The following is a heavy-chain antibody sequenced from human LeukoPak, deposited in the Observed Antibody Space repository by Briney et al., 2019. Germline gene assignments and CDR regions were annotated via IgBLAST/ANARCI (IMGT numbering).Heavy chain of an antibody. J-gene: IGHJ4*02. CDR2: THYSGST. V-gene: IGHV4-59*01. CDR1: GGSISTYY. D-gene: IGHD3-10*01. CDR3: TTRSEMIRGVGLFDY. Sequence: SETLSLTCTVSGGSISTYYWSWIRQPPGKGLEWIGYTHYSGSTNYNPSLRSRVTISLDTSKNQFSLTLISVTAADTAVYYCTTRSEMIRGVGLFDYWGQGTLVTVSS.